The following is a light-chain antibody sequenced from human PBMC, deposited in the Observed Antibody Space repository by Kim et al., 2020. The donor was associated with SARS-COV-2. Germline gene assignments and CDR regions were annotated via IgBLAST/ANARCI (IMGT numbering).Light chain of an antibody. CDR3: QQYGSSPLIT. Sequence: PGEGATHSCRASRSVSRTYLAWYQQNLGQAPRLLIYGASNRATGVPDRFSGSGSETDFTLTISRLEPEDFAVYYCQQYGSSPLITFGQGTRLEIK. V-gene: IGKV3-20*01. CDR2: GAS. CDR1: RSVSRTY. J-gene: IGKJ5*01.